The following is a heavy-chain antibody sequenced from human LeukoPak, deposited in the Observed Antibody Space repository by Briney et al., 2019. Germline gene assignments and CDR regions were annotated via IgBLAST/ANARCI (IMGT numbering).Heavy chain of an antibody. Sequence: SQTLSFTCTVSGGSISSGDYYWSWIRQPPGKGLEWIGYIYYSGSTYYNPSLKSRVTISVDTSKNQFSLKLSSVTAADTAVYYCAREEKETRKDVLRFLEGDWFDPWGQGTLVTVSS. CDR3: AREEKETRKDVLRFLEGDWFDP. J-gene: IGHJ5*02. V-gene: IGHV4-30-4*01. D-gene: IGHD3-3*01. CDR1: GGSISSGDYY. CDR2: IYYSGST.